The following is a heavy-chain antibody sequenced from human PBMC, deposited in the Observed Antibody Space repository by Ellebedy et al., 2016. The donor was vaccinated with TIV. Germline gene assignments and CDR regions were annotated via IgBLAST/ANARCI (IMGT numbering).Heavy chain of an antibody. Sequence: ASVKVSCXVSGYTLTELSMHWVRQAPGKGLEWMGGFDPEDGETIYAQKFQGRVTMTEDTSTDTAYMELSSLRSEDTAVYYCAREKDGYFEFDYWGQGTLVTVSS. J-gene: IGHJ4*02. V-gene: IGHV1-24*01. CDR3: AREKDGYFEFDY. CDR2: FDPEDGET. D-gene: IGHD5-24*01. CDR1: GYTLTELS.